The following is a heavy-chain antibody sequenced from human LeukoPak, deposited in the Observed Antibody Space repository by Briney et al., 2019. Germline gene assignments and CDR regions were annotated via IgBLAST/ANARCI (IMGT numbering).Heavy chain of an antibody. Sequence: KAGGSLRLSCAASGFSVSTDHMSWVRQAPGKGLEWVSSISSSSSYIYYADSVKGRFTISRDNAKNSLYLQMNSLRAEDTAVYYCARDPHPFRITAFDIWGQGTMVTVSS. V-gene: IGHV3-21*01. CDR1: GFSVSTDH. D-gene: IGHD3-10*01. CDR3: ARDPHPFRITAFDI. CDR2: ISSSSSYI. J-gene: IGHJ3*02.